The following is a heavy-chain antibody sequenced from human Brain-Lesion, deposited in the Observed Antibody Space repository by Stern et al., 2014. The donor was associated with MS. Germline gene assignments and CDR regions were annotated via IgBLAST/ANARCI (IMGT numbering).Heavy chain of an antibody. J-gene: IGHJ4*02. V-gene: IGHV3-9*01. CDR1: GFTFDDYA. Sequence: VQLEESGGDLVQPGRSLRLSCAAFGFTFDDYAMHWVRQAPGKGLEWVAGISLNSGTIGYADSVKGRFTTSRDNAYSSLYLQMNSLRPEDTALYYCARDITGSSAYFAYWGQGTLVTVSS. CDR2: ISLNSGTI. CDR3: ARDITGSSAYFAY. D-gene: IGHD1-14*01.